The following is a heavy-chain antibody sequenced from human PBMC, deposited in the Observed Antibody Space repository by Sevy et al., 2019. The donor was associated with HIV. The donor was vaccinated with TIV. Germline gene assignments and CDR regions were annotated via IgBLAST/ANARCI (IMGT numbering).Heavy chain of an antibody. V-gene: IGHV3-30*04. CDR1: GFTFSSYA. Sequence: GGSLRLSCAASGFTFSSYAMHWVRQAPGKGLEWVAVISYDGSNKYYADSVKGRFTISRDNSKNTLYLQMNSLRAEETTVYYCAGVGGGFTYYYDSSGYSQPYFDYWGQGTLVTVSS. CDR2: ISYDGSNK. D-gene: IGHD3-22*01. J-gene: IGHJ4*02. CDR3: AGVGGGFTYYYDSSGYSQPYFDY.